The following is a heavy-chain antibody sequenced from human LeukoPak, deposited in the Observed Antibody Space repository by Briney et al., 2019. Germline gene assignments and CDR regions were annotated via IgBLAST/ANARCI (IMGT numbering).Heavy chain of an antibody. CDR2: IYHSGST. Sequence: SETLSLTCAVSGYSISSGYYWGWIRQPPGQGLEWIGSIYHSGSTYYNPSLKSRVTISVDTSKNQFSLKLSSVTAADTAVYYCARENYDILTGSFDYWGQGTLVTVSS. J-gene: IGHJ4*02. D-gene: IGHD3-9*01. CDR1: GYSISSGYY. V-gene: IGHV4-38-2*02. CDR3: ARENYDILTGSFDY.